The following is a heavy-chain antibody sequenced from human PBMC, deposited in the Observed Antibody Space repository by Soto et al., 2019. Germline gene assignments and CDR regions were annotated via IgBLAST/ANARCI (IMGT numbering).Heavy chain of an antibody. CDR2: IIPIFGTA. Sequence: ASVKVSCKASGGTFSSYAISWVRQAPGQGLEWMGGIIPIFGTANYAQKFQGRVTITADESTSTAYMELSSLRSEDTAVYYCARDRRSYYDFWSGYSRGRYYGMDVWGQGTTVTVS. V-gene: IGHV1-69*13. CDR1: GGTFSSYA. D-gene: IGHD3-3*01. J-gene: IGHJ6*02. CDR3: ARDRRSYYDFWSGYSRGRYYGMDV.